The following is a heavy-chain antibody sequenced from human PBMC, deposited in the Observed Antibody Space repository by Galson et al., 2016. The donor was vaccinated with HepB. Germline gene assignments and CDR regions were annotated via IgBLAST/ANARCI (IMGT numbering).Heavy chain of an antibody. CDR3: ARSMGRGGRTFDY. J-gene: IGHJ4*02. CDR2: IYHSGST. CDR1: GGSISSGGYS. Sequence: TLSLTCAVSGGSISSGGYSWSWIRQPPGKGLEWIGYIYHSGSTYYNPSLKSRVTISVDRSKNQFSLKLSSVTAADTAVYYCARSMGRGGRTFDYWGQGTLATVSS. V-gene: IGHV4-30-2*01. D-gene: IGHD3-10*01.